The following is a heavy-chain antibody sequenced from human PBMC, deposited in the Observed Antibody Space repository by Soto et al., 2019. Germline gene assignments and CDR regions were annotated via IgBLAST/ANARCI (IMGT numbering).Heavy chain of an antibody. V-gene: IGHV1-18*01. D-gene: IGHD3-16*02. CDR1: GYTFTSHF. Sequence: SFKVSFKASGYTFTSHFVSWVRQAPVQGLEWMGWISTYNGKTDYAQKFQGRVTMTADTRTNTGYMELRSLRSDDTAVYYCARLLTEGVTYREDAFDVWGQGTKVTVS. J-gene: IGHJ3*01. CDR3: ARLLTEGVTYREDAFDV. CDR2: ISTYNGKT.